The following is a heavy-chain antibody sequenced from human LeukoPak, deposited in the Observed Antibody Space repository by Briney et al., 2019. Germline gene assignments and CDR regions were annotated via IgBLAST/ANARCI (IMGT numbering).Heavy chain of an antibody. CDR1: GYTFTNHW. D-gene: IGHD5-24*01. Sequence: PGESLKISCKGSGYTFTNHWIGWVRQMPGKGLEWMGMIWPDDSNIKYSPSFQGQVTISADKSIRTVYLQWNSLKVSDTAIYYCARDGTRGYNYDYWGQGTLVTVSS. CDR3: ARDGTRGYNYDY. J-gene: IGHJ4*02. CDR2: IWPDDSNI. V-gene: IGHV5-51*01.